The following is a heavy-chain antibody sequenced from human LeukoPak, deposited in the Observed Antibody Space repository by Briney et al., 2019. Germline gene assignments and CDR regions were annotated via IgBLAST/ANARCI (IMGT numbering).Heavy chain of an antibody. CDR1: GGSVSSGDYS. CDR2: IYHSGST. V-gene: IGHV4-30-2*01. J-gene: IGHJ4*02. D-gene: IGHD6-19*01. Sequence: SETLSLTCAVSGGSVSSGDYSWSWIRQPPGKGLEWIGYIYHSGSTNYNPSLKSRVTISVDRSKNQFSLKLSSVTAADTAVYYCARDHIAVAGGLDYWGQGTLVTVSS. CDR3: ARDHIAVAGGLDY.